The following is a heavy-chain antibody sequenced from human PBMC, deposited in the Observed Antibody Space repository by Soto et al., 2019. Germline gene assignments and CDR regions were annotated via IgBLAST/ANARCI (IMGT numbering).Heavy chain of an antibody. CDR2: IYPGDSET. V-gene: IGHV5-51*01. J-gene: IGHJ4*02. CDR3: ARHVQSSTWNHFDY. Sequence: GESLKISCKGSGYRFTGNWIGWVRQMPGKGLEWMGIIYPGDSETRYSPSFQGQVTISADKSINTAYLQGSSLEASDTGMYYCARHVQSSTWNHFDYWGQGTLVTVSS. CDR1: GYRFTGNW. D-gene: IGHD6-13*01.